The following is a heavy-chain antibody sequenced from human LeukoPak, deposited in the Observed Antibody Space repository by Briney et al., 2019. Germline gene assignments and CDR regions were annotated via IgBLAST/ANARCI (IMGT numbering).Heavy chain of an antibody. Sequence: SETLSLTCTVSGGSISNNNYYWGWIRQPPGKGPEGIGTIYYNGNTFYNLSLKSRVSISLDTSRNQFSLKLNSVTAADTAVYYCTRDMVDYYGSGKFLPGDYWGQGTLVTVSS. J-gene: IGHJ4*02. CDR1: GGSISNNNYY. V-gene: IGHV4-39*07. D-gene: IGHD3-10*01. CDR2: IYYNGNT. CDR3: TRDMVDYYGSGKFLPGDY.